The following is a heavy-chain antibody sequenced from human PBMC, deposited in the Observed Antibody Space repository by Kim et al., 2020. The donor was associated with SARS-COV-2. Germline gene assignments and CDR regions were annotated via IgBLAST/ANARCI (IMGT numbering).Heavy chain of an antibody. D-gene: IGHD2-2*02. CDR1: GYSFTSYW. J-gene: IGHJ5*02. CDR2: IDPSDSYT. V-gene: IGHV5-10-1*01. CDR3: ARQIDAIQEKGGNWFDP. Sequence: GESLKISCKGSGYSFTSYWISWVRQMPGKGLEWMGRIDPSDSYTNYSPSFQGHVTISADKSISTAYLQWSSLKASDTAMYYCARQIDAIQEKGGNWFDPWGQGTLVTVSS.